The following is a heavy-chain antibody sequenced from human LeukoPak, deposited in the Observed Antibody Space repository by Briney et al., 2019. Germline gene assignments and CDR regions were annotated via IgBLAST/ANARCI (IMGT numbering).Heavy chain of an antibody. Sequence: GGSLRLSCPASGFTFSNAWMSWVRQAPGKGREWVGRIKSKTDGGTTDYAARVKGRFTISRDDSKNTLYLQMNSLKTEDTAVYYCTTAPYSGSYYGNAFDIWGQGTMVTVSS. CDR2: IKSKTDGGTT. J-gene: IGHJ3*02. D-gene: IGHD1-26*01. CDR1: GFTFSNAW. CDR3: TTAPYSGSYYGNAFDI. V-gene: IGHV3-15*01.